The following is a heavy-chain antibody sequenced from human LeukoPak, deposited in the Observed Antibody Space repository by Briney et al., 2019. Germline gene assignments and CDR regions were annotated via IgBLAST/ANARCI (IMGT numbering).Heavy chain of an antibody. CDR2: INHSGST. CDR3: AREGGYYYYYMDV. J-gene: IGHJ6*03. V-gene: IGHV4-34*01. CDR1: GGSFSGYY. Sequence: PSETLSLTCAVYGGSFSGYYWSWIRQPPGKGLEWIGEINHSGSTNYNPSLKSRATISVDTSKNQFSLKLSSVTAADTAVYYCAREGGYYYYYMDVWGKGTTVTVSS.